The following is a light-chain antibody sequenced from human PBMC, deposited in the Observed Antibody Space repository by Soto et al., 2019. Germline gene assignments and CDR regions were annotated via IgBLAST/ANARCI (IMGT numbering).Light chain of an antibody. CDR3: QQRSNWPIT. V-gene: IGKV3-11*01. J-gene: IGKJ5*01. Sequence: ELVLTQSPSTLSLSPEDSASLNCRASRSVSNYLAWYQQKPGQAPRLLIYDASSRPTDIPARFSGSGSGTDFTLTISSLEPEDFALYYCQQRSNWPITFGQGTRLEIK. CDR1: RSVSNY. CDR2: DAS.